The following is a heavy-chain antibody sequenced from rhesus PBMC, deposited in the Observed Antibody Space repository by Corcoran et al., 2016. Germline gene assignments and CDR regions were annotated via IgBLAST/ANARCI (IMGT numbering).Heavy chain of an antibody. V-gene: IGHV4-122*02. CDR2: ITYSGST. CDR1: GGSISSGYYY. D-gene: IGHD5-24*01. Sequence: QVQLQESGPGLVTPSETLSLNCAVSGGSISSGYYYCSWICQPPGKGLEWFGYITYSGSTSYNPSLKSRVTISRDTSKNQFSLKLSSVAAADTAVYYCASSYSGYSFYWGQGVLVTVSS. J-gene: IGHJ4*01. CDR3: ASSYSGYSFY.